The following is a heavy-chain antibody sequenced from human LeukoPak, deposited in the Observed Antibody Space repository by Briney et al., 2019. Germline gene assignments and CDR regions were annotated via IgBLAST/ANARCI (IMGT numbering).Heavy chain of an antibody. J-gene: IGHJ3*02. V-gene: IGHV3-23*01. Sequence: PGGSLRVSCAASGFTFSTYAMSWVRQAPGKGLEWVSGISGSGGSTYYADSVKGRFTISRDNSKNTLYLQMNSLRAEDTALYYCAKDLQRTILSGFDIWGQGTMVTVSS. CDR1: GFTFSTYA. CDR2: ISGSGGST. CDR3: AKDLQRTILSGFDI. D-gene: IGHD3-3*01.